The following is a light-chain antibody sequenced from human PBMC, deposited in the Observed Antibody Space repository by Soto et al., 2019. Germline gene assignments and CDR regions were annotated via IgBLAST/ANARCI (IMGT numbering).Light chain of an antibody. J-gene: IGLJ2*01. CDR3: SSYTSSSTHVV. V-gene: IGLV1-47*02. Sequence: QSVLTQPPSASGTPGQRVTISCSGSSSNIGSNYVYWYQQLPGTAPKLLIYSNNQRPSGVPDRFSGSKSGTSASLAISGLRSEDEADYYCSSYTSSSTHVVFGGGTKLTVL. CDR1: SSNIGSNY. CDR2: SNN.